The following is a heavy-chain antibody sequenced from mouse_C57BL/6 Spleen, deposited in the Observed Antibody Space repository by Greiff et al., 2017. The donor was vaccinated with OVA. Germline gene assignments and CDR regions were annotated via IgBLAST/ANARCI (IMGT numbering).Heavy chain of an antibody. CDR1: GFTFSDYG. CDR2: ISNLAYSI. CDR3: ARTAQATGGFDY. J-gene: IGHJ2*01. V-gene: IGHV5-15*01. Sequence: EVMLVESGGGLVQPGGYLKLSCAASGFTFSDYGMAWVRQAPRKGPEWVAFISNLAYSIYYADTVTGRFTISRENAKNTLYLEMSSLRSEDTAMYYCARTAQATGGFDYWGQGTTLTVSS. D-gene: IGHD3-2*02.